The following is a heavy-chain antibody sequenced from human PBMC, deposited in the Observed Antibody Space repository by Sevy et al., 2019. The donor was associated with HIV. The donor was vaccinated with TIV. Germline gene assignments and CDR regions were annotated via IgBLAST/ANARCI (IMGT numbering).Heavy chain of an antibody. Sequence: SQTLSLTCAISGDSVSSNSAAWNWIRQSPSRGLEWLGRTYYRSKWYNDYAVSVKSRITINPDTSNIQFSLQLNFVTPVDTAGDYCARGYYCGTGTSDDGFCGMDVWGQGTPVTVSS. J-gene: IGHJ6*02. V-gene: IGHV6-1*01. CDR2: TYYRSKWYN. D-gene: IGHD3-10*01. CDR1: GDSVSSNSAA. CDR3: ARGYYCGTGTSDDGFCGMDV.